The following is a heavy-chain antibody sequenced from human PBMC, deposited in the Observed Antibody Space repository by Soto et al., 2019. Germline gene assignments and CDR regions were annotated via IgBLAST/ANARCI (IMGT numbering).Heavy chain of an antibody. Sequence: QVQLQESGPGLVKPSQTLSLTCTVSGGSISSGDYYWSWIRQPPGKGLEWIGYIYYSGSTYYNPSLKSRVTISVDTSRNQFSLKLSSVTAADTAVYYCARAGSYGDAFFDYWGHGTLVTVSS. D-gene: IGHD4-17*01. CDR3: ARAGSYGDAFFDY. CDR2: IYYSGST. J-gene: IGHJ4*01. CDR1: GGSISSGDYY. V-gene: IGHV4-30-4*01.